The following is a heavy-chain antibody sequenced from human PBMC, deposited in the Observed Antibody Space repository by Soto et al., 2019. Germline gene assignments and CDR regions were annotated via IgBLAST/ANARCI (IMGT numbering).Heavy chain of an antibody. V-gene: IGHV4-59*01. Sequence: SETLSLTCTVSGGSISSNYWTWIRQPPGKGLEWIGYVYNSGSTNYNPSLKSRATISEDASKSQFSLKVNSMTAADTAVYYCARYRREAVAGYTLDNWGQGILVTVSS. CDR2: VYNSGST. D-gene: IGHD6-13*01. J-gene: IGHJ4*02. CDR1: GGSISSNY. CDR3: ARYRREAVAGYTLDN.